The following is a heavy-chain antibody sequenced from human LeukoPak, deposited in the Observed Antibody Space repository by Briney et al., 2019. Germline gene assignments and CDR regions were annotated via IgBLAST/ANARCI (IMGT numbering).Heavy chain of an antibody. CDR3: ARDWFDGDYDRFDY. CDR1: GFTFSSYW. J-gene: IGHJ4*02. Sequence: PGGSLRLSCAVSGFTFSSYWMSWFRQAPGKGLEWVANINQDGSQKFSVDSVKGRFTISRDNAKNSLSLQMNSLRVEDTAVCYCARDWFDGDYDRFDYWGQGTLVTVSS. D-gene: IGHD4-17*01. CDR2: INQDGSQK. V-gene: IGHV3-7*03.